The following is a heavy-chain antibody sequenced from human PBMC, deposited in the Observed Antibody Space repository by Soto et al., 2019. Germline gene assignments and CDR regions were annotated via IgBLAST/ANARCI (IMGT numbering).Heavy chain of an antibody. CDR2: ISSSSSYI. D-gene: IGHD5-12*01. CDR3: ARDRRDGYNFDY. CDR1: GFTFSSYS. Sequence: EVQLVESGGGLVKPGGSLRLSCAASGFTFSSYSMNWVRQAPGKGLEWVSSISSSSSYIYYADSVKGRFTISRDNAKNSLDLQMNSLRAEDTAVYYCARDRRDGYNFDYWGQGTLVTVSS. J-gene: IGHJ4*02. V-gene: IGHV3-21*01.